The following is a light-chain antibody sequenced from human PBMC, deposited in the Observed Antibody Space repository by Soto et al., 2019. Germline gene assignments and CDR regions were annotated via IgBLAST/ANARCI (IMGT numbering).Light chain of an antibody. J-gene: IGLJ1*01. Sequence: QSVLTQPASVSGSPGQSIAISCTGTSGDVGAYDYVSWYQHHPDKAPKLMIYEVSNRPSGVSDRFSGSKSVYTATLTISGLQAEDAADYYCASHTTSDTRVFGTGTKVTV. CDR2: EVS. CDR1: SGDVGAYDY. CDR3: ASHTTSDTRV. V-gene: IGLV2-14*01.